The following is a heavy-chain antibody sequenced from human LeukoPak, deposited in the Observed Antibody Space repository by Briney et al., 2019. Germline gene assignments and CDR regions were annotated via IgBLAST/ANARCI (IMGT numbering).Heavy chain of an antibody. CDR1: GFTFSSYG. D-gene: IGHD4-17*01. J-gene: IGHJ4*02. V-gene: IGHV3-33*06. CDR2: IWYDGSNK. CDR3: AKDLFYGDCGVDY. Sequence: GGSLRLSCAASGFTFSSYGMHWVRQAPGKGLEWVAVIWYDGSNKYYADSVKGRFTISRDNSKNTLYLQMNSLRAEDTAVYYCAKDLFYGDCGVDYWGQGTLVTVSS.